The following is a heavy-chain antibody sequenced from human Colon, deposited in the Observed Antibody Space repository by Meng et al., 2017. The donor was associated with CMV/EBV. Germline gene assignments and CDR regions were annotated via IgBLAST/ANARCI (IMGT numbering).Heavy chain of an antibody. CDR3: ARGRPIIAEHYDILTGYYFDY. D-gene: IGHD3-9*01. V-gene: IGHV1-18*01. Sequence: ASVKDSCKASGYTFTSYGISWVRQAPGQGLEWMGWISAYNGNTNYAQKLQGRVTMTTDTSTSTAYMELRSLRSDDTAVYYCARGRPIIAEHYDILTGYYFDYWGQGTLVTVSS. CDR2: ISAYNGNT. J-gene: IGHJ4*02. CDR1: GYTFTSYG.